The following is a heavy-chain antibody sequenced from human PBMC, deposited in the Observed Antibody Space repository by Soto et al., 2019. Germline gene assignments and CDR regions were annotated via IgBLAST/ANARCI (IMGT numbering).Heavy chain of an antibody. CDR1: GGSFSGYY. Sequence: SETLSLTCAVYGGSFSGYYWSWIRQPPGKGLEWIGEINHSGSTNYNPSLKSRVTISVDTSKNQFSLKLSSVTAADTAVYYCARGRRIWNIKQMPLKDYYMDVWGKGTTVTVSS. D-gene: IGHD1-1*01. CDR3: ARGRRIWNIKQMPLKDYYMDV. V-gene: IGHV4-34*01. J-gene: IGHJ6*03. CDR2: INHSGST.